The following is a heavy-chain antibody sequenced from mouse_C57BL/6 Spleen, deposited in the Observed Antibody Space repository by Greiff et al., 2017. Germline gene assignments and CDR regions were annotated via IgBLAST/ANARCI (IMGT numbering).Heavy chain of an antibody. D-gene: IGHD2-1*01. CDR2: IYPSDSET. J-gene: IGHJ4*01. CDR3: ARNYPSYYAMDY. CDR1: GYTFTSYW. V-gene: IGHV1-61*01. Sequence: QVQLQQPGAELVRPGSSVKLSCKASGYTFTSYWMDWVKQRPGQGLEWIGNIYPSDSETHYNQKFKDKATLTVDKSSSTAYMQLSSLTSEDSAVYYCARNYPSYYAMDYWGQGTSVTVSS.